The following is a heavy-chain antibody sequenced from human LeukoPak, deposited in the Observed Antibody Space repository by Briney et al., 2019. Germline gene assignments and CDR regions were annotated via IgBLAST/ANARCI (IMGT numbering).Heavy chain of an antibody. Sequence: ASVKVSCKASGYTFTSYRITWVRQAPGQRLEWMGWISVYNGNTNYAQKLQGRVTMTTDTSTSTAYMELRSLRSDGTAVYYCARGVGADDYYYMDVWGKGTTVTVSS. V-gene: IGHV1-18*01. J-gene: IGHJ6*03. CDR1: GYTFTSYR. D-gene: IGHD1-26*01. CDR3: ARGVGADDYYYMDV. CDR2: ISVYNGNT.